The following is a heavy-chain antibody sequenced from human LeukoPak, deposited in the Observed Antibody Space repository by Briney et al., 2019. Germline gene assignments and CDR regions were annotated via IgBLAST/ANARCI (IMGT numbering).Heavy chain of an antibody. V-gene: IGHV3-11*01. D-gene: IGHD3-16*01. Sequence: GGSLRLSCAASGFTFSDYYMSWIRQAPGKGLEWVSYISGSGSIIKYADSVKGRFTISRDNAKNSLYLQMNSLRAEGTAVYYCVGVLAGGYDYWGQGTLVTVSS. J-gene: IGHJ4*02. CDR1: GFTFSDYY. CDR2: ISGSGSII. CDR3: VGVLAGGYDY.